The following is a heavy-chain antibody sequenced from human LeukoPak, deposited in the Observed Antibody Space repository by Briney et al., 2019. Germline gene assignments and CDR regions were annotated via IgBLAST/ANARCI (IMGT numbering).Heavy chain of an antibody. Sequence: ASVKVSCKASGYTFTGYYIQWVRQAPGQGLEWMGRINPNSGGTQYAQKFQGRVTVTRDTSISTVYMELSGLRADDTAAYYCARVEYCTKGVCINFDLWGQGTLVTVSS. CDR3: ARVEYCTKGVCINFDL. V-gene: IGHV1-2*06. J-gene: IGHJ4*02. CDR2: INPNSGGT. CDR1: GYTFTGYY. D-gene: IGHD2-8*01.